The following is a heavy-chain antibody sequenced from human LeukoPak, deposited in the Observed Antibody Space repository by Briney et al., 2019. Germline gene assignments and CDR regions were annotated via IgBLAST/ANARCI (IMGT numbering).Heavy chain of an antibody. CDR3: ARDRLNRAYCGNDCYSAAFDY. D-gene: IGHD2-21*02. V-gene: IGHV3-30*03. CDR1: GFTFSDYY. Sequence: GGSLRLSCAASGFTFSDYYMSWIRQAPGKGLEWLATISRDGKRQFYTDSVKGRFTISRDDSRNTLYLQMNSLRPEDTAVYYCARDRLNRAYCGNDCYSAAFDYWGQGTLVTVSS. J-gene: IGHJ4*02. CDR2: ISRDGKRQ.